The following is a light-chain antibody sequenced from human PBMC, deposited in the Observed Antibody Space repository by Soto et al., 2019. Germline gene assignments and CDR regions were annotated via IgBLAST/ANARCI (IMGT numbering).Light chain of an antibody. CDR3: SSYTSSTTLV. J-gene: IGLJ2*01. CDR2: EVS. V-gene: IGLV2-14*01. CDR1: SRDVGGYNY. Sequence: QSALTQPASVSGSPGQSITISCTGTSRDVGGYNYVSWYQQHPGKAPKLMIYEVSNRPSGVSNRFSGSKYGNTASLTISGLQAEDDADYYCSSYTSSTTLVFGGGTKLTVL.